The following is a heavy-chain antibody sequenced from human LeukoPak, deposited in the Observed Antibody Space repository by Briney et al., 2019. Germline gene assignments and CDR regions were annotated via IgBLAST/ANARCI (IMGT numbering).Heavy chain of an antibody. CDR3: AKSADVEMATIGYFDY. CDR1: GFTFSSYG. J-gene: IGHJ4*02. D-gene: IGHD5-24*01. Sequence: PGRSLRLSCAASGFTFSSYGMHWVRQAPGKGLEWVAVISYGGSNKYYADSVKGRFTISRDNSKNTLYLQMNSLRAEDTAVYYCAKSADVEMATIGYFDYWGQGTLVTVSS. V-gene: IGHV3-30*18. CDR2: ISYGGSNK.